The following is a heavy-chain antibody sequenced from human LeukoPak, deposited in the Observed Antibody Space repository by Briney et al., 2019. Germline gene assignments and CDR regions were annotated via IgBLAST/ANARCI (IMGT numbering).Heavy chain of an antibody. D-gene: IGHD6-19*01. Sequence: SETLSLTCTVSGGSISSYYWSWIRQPAGKGLEWIGRIYTSGSTNYNPSLKSRVTMSVDTSKNQFSLKLSSVTAADTAVYYCARGRGWHGRGWYEFWGQGTLVTVSS. CDR1: GGSISSYY. CDR3: ARGRGWHGRGWYEF. CDR2: IYTSGST. V-gene: IGHV4-4*07. J-gene: IGHJ5*01.